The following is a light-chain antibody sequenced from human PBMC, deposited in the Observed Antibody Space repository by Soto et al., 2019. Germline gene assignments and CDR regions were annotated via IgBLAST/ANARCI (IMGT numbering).Light chain of an antibody. V-gene: IGLV7-46*01. CDR3: LLSYSGAGVV. Sequence: QAVVTQEPSLTVSPGETVTLTCGSSTGAVTSGHYPYWFQQKPGQAPRTLIYDTSNKHSWTPARFSGPLLGGKAALILSGAQPEDEAEYYCLLSYSGAGVVFGGGTQLTVL. J-gene: IGLJ2*01. CDR2: DTS. CDR1: TGAVTSGHY.